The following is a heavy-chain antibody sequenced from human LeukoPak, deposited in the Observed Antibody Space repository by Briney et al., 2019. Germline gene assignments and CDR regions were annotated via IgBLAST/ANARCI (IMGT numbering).Heavy chain of an antibody. CDR1: GGTFSSYA. D-gene: IGHD2-15*01. CDR2: IIPILGIA. Sequence: SVKVSCKASGGTFSSYAISWVRQAPGQGLEWVGRIIPILGIANYAPKFQGRVTITADKSTSTAYMELSSLRSEDTAVYYCARDPPCSGGSCYSDWFDPWGQGTLATVSS. V-gene: IGHV1-69*04. J-gene: IGHJ5*02. CDR3: ARDPPCSGGSCYSDWFDP.